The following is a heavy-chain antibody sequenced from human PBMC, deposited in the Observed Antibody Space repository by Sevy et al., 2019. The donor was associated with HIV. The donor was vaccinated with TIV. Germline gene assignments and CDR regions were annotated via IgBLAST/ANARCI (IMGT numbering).Heavy chain of an antibody. CDR1: GFTFSKYS. CDR2: LSFGCGEI. J-gene: IGHJ4*02. Sequence: GGSLRLSCAASGFTFSKYSMSWVRQPPGKGLEGVSTLSFGCGEINYADSVKGRFTISRDNSKSSVYLQMNNLRPEETAVYYCAREGCTKPHDYWGQGTLVTVSS. D-gene: IGHD2-8*01. V-gene: IGHV3-23*01. CDR3: AREGCTKPHDY.